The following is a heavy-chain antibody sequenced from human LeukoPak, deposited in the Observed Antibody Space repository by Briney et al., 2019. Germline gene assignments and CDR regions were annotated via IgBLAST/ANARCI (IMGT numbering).Heavy chain of an antibody. D-gene: IGHD3-10*01. CDR2: IIPIFGTA. CDR1: GGTFSSYA. J-gene: IGHJ4*02. V-gene: IGHV1-69*05. CDR3: ARDEGARGVYFDY. Sequence: ASVKVSCKASGGTFSSYAISWVRQAPGQGLEWMGGIIPIFGTANYAQKFQGRVTITTDESTSTAYMELSSLRSEDTAVYYCARDEGARGVYFDYWGQGTLVTVSS.